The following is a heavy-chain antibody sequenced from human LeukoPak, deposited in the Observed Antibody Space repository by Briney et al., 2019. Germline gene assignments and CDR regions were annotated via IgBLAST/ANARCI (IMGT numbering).Heavy chain of an antibody. Sequence: PGGSLRLSCAASGFTFSSYSMNWVRQAPGKGLEWVSSISSSSSYIYYADSVKGRFTISRDNAKNSLYLQMNSLRAEDTAVYYCARDGFMVRGVLGPNWFDPWGQGTLVTVSS. V-gene: IGHV3-21*01. CDR1: GFTFSSYS. J-gene: IGHJ5*02. CDR2: ISSSSSYI. D-gene: IGHD3-10*01. CDR3: ARDGFMVRGVLGPNWFDP.